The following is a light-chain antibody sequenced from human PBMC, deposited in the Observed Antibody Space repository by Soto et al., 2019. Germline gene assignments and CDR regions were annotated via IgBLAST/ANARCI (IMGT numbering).Light chain of an antibody. CDR2: GAS. Sequence: EIVLTQSPGTLSLSPGDRAPLSCRARQSVSTSYLAWSQQKPGQAPRLLIYGASSRATGIPDRFSASGTGTDFTLTISRLEPEDFAVYYCQQYSASPRTFGQGTKVDIK. V-gene: IGKV3-20*01. J-gene: IGKJ1*01. CDR1: QSVSTSY. CDR3: QQYSASPRT.